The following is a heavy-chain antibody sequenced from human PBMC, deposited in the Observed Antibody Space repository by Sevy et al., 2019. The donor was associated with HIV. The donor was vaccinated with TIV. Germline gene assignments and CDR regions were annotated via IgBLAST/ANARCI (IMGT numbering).Heavy chain of an antibody. V-gene: IGHV3-23*01. CDR3: AKGDVRITMVQGAPAHYYYGMDV. D-gene: IGHD3-10*01. CDR2: ISGSGGST. J-gene: IGHJ6*02. CDR1: GFTFSSYA. Sequence: GGSLRLSCAASGFTFSSYAMSWVRQAPGKGLEWVSAISGSGGSTYYADSVKGRFTISRDNSKNTLYLQMNSLRAEDTAVYSCAKGDVRITMVQGAPAHYYYGMDVWGQGTTVTVSS.